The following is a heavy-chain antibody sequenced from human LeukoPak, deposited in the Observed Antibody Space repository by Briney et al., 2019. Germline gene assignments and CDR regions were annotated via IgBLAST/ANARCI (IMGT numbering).Heavy chain of an antibody. J-gene: IGHJ4*02. V-gene: IGHV3-7*02. CDR1: AFTFSSTW. CDR2: IKPDGSVK. D-gene: IGHD3-22*01. CDR3: AATYYYDGSGDY. Sequence: GGSLRLSCAASAFTFSSTWMSWVRQAPGKGLEWVANIKPDGSVKHYVDSVKGRFTVSRDNAENSLYLQMSSLRTEDTAVYYCAATYYYDGSGDYWGQGTLVTVSS.